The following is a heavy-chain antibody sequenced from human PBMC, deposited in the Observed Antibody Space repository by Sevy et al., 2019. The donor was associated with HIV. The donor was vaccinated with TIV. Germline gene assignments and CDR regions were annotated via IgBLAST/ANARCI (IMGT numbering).Heavy chain of an antibody. J-gene: IGHJ4*02. D-gene: IGHD6-19*01. V-gene: IGHV3-33*01. CDR1: GFTFSTYG. Sequence: GGSLRLSCAASGFTFSTYGMHWVRQAPGKGLEWVAVIWYDGSTKNYADSVKGRFTISRDNSKNTLYLQMNSLRAEDTAVYYCAREGGVVVAATYFDFWGQGTLVTVSS. CDR2: IWYDGSTK. CDR3: AREGGVVVAATYFDF.